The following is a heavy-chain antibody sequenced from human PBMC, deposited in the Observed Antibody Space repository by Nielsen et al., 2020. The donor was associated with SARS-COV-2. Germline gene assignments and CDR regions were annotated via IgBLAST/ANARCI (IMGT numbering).Heavy chain of an antibody. J-gene: IGHJ3*02. Sequence: GESLKISCAGSGFSFSDSGIHWVRQASGKGLEWVGRIRTKTQSYETVYAASVRDRFTISRDDSENTAYLQMNSLRTEDTAVYFCARVNPVSDSWFDALDIWGQGTMVTVSS. D-gene: IGHD6-13*01. CDR2: IRTKTQSYET. CDR1: GFSFSDSG. CDR3: ARVNPVSDSWFDALDI. V-gene: IGHV3-73*01.